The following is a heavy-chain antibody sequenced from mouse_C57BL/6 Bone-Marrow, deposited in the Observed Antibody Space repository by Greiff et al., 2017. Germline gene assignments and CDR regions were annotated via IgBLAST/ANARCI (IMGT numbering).Heavy chain of an antibody. D-gene: IGHD1-1*01. CDR3: ARILHYGSSYDWYFDV. CDR1: GFNIKNTY. J-gene: IGHJ1*03. CDR2: IDPANGNT. V-gene: IGHV14-3*01. Sequence: VHVKQSVAELVRPGASVKLSCTASGFNIKNTYMHWVKQRPEQGLEWIGRIDPANGNTKYAPKFQGKATITADTSSNTAYLQLSSLTSEDTAIYYCARILHYGSSYDWYFDVWGTGTTVTVSS.